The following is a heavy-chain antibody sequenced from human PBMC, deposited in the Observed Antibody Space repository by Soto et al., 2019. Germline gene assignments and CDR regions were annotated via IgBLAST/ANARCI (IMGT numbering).Heavy chain of an antibody. J-gene: IGHJ4*02. CDR3: ARDGDRWKFDN. CDR1: GISFYNHW. D-gene: IGHD1-1*01. Sequence: EVQLVESGGGLVQPGGSLRLSCVVSGISFYNHWMSWVRQAPGKGLEWVADIREDGGETYYLDSVKGRFTISRDNAENLLYLQMNSLRAEDTAVYYCARDGDRWKFDNWGQGTLVTVSS. V-gene: IGHV3-7*01. CDR2: IREDGGET.